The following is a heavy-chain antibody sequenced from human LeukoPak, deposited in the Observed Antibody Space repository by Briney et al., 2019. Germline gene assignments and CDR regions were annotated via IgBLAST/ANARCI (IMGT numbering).Heavy chain of an antibody. CDR1: GFTVSSNY. V-gene: IGHV3-66*01. CDR2: IYSGGST. J-gene: IGHJ4*02. D-gene: IGHD1-26*01. Sequence: GGPLRLSCAASGFTVSSNYMSWVRQAPGKGLEWVSVIYSGGSTYYADSVKGRFTISRDNAKNSVYLQMNSLRAEDTAFYHCARGGYSGTYNDYWGQGALVTASS. CDR3: ARGGYSGTYNDY.